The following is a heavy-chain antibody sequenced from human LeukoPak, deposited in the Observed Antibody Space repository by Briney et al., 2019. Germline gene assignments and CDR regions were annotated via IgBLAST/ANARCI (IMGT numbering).Heavy chain of an antibody. D-gene: IGHD6-19*01. V-gene: IGHV4-59*12. Sequence: SETLSLTCTVSGGSISSYYWSWIRQPPGKGLEWIGYIYYSGSTNYNPSLKSRVTISVDTSKNQFSLKLSSVTAADTAVYYCAREKRPTDNSRIAVARNWFDPWGQGTLVTVSS. CDR2: IYYSGST. CDR1: GGSISSYY. J-gene: IGHJ5*02. CDR3: AREKRPTDNSRIAVARNWFDP.